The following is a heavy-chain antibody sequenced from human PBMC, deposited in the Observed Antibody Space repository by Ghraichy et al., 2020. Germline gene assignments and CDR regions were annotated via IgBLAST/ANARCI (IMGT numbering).Heavy chain of an antibody. CDR2: ISWNSGSI. CDR1: GFTFDDYA. CDR3: AKDEGEHCSSTSCYAESGMDV. Sequence: GESLRLSCAASGFTFDDYAMHWVRQAPGKGLEWVSGISWNSGSIGYADSVKGRFTISRDNAKNSLYLQMNSLRAEDTALYYCAKDEGEHCSSTSCYAESGMDVWGQGTTVTVSS. J-gene: IGHJ6*02. D-gene: IGHD2-2*01. V-gene: IGHV3-9*01.